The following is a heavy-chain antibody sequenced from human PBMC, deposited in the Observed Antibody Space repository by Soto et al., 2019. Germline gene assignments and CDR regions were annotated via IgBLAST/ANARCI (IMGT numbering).Heavy chain of an antibody. Sequence: PGGSLRLSCAASGFTFSSYSMNWVRQAPGKGLEWVSYISSSSGYTNYADSVKGRFTISRDNAKNSLYLQMNSLRAEDTAVYYCAKEYGRLDYWGQGTLVTVSS. CDR2: ISSSSGYT. D-gene: IGHD4-17*01. CDR3: AKEYGRLDY. V-gene: IGHV3-21*05. CDR1: GFTFSSYS. J-gene: IGHJ4*02.